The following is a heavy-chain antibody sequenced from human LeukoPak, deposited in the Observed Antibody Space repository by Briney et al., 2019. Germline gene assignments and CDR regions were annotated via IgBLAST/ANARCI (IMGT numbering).Heavy chain of an antibody. CDR2: IYSGGST. D-gene: IGHD6-19*01. CDR3: AREGRAGYSSGWYVGP. V-gene: IGHV3-53*01. J-gene: IGHJ5*02. CDR1: GFTVSSNY. Sequence: PGGSLRLSCAASGFTVSSNYMSWVRQAPGKGLEWVSVIYSGGSTYYADSVKGRFTISRDNSKNTLYLQMNSLRAEDTAVYYCAREGRAGYSSGWYVGPWGQGTLVTVSS.